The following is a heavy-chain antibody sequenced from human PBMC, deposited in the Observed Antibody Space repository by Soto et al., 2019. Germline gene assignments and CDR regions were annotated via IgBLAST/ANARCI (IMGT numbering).Heavy chain of an antibody. CDR3: ARWSYLDY. Sequence: GSLRLSCAASGFSFGSYALSWVRQAPGKGLAWVSTISGSDGKTFYADSVKGRFSISRDTSQSTLYLQMNSLRADDTAMYYCARWSYLDYWGQGTRVTVSS. CDR2: ISGSDGKT. CDR1: GFSFGSYA. J-gene: IGHJ4*02. V-gene: IGHV3-23*01. D-gene: IGHD3-3*01.